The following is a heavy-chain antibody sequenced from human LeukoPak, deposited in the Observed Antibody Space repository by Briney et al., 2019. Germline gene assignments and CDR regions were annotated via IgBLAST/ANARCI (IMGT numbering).Heavy chain of an antibody. Sequence: ASVKVSCKASGYTFTAYFIHWVRQAPGQGLEWLGWINPNSCGTNYAHKFQGRVTMTRDTSISTAYMELSRLTSDDTAVYYCASGVGAAAGTSGFYYYGTDVWGQGTTVTVSS. CDR2: INPNSCGT. D-gene: IGHD6-13*01. CDR3: ASGVGAAAGTSGFYYYGTDV. V-gene: IGHV1-2*02. J-gene: IGHJ6*02. CDR1: GYTFTAYF.